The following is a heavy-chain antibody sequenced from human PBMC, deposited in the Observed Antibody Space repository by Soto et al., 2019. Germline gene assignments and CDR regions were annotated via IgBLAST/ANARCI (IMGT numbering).Heavy chain of an antibody. CDR2: ISAYNGNT. CDR3: ARYVGYSSGWYQSNYYGMEV. V-gene: IGHV1-18*04. CDR1: DYTFTRYG. D-gene: IGHD6-19*01. Sequence: GASVKVSYKASDYTFTRYGISWVRQAPGQGLEWMGWISAYNGNTNYAQKLEGRVTMTTDTSTSTAYMELRSLSSDDTAVYYCARYVGYSSGWYQSNYYGMEVWGQGTTVTVCS. J-gene: IGHJ6*01.